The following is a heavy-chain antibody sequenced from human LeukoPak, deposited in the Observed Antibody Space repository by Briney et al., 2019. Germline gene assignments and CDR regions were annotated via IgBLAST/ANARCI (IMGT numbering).Heavy chain of an antibody. CDR3: ARDRLGNYYYYGMDA. CDR1: GGSISSYY. J-gene: IGHJ6*04. D-gene: IGHD6-19*01. V-gene: IGHV4-59*01. Sequence: SETLSLTCTVSGGSISSYYWSWIRQPPGKGLEWIGYIYYSGSTNYNPSLKSRVTISVDTSKNQFSLKLSSVTAADTAVYYCARDRLGNYYYYGMDAWGKGTTVTVSS. CDR2: IYYSGST.